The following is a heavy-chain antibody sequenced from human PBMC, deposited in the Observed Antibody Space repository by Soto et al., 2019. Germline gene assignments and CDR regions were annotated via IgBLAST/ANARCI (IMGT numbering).Heavy chain of an antibody. CDR3: AIFFACRRRHTSLQHGLGIPAEPIFDL. CDR2: IIPIFGTA. V-gene: IGHV1-69*01. Sequence: NLALKPVACGLSGDAGGWLRHDNEKGLEWMGVIIPIFGTANYAQKFQGRVTITADESTSTAYMELSSLRSEDTAVYYCAIFFACRRRHTSLQHGLGIPAEPIFDL. CDR1: ACGLSGDA. D-gene: IGHD3-3*01. J-gene: IGHJ2*01.